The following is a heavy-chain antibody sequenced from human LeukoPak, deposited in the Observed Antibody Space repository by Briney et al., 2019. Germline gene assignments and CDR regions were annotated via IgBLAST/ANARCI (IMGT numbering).Heavy chain of an antibody. CDR3: TKSAGMGAFDI. CDR2: IRDSGSST. CDR1: GFSFSNYA. Sequence: PGGSLRLSCAASGFSFSNYAMSWVRQAPGKGLEWVSGIRDSGSSTYCADSVKGRFTISRDNSKNTLYLQMNSLRAEDTAIYYCTKSAGMGAFDIWGQGTMVTVSS. D-gene: IGHD6-13*01. J-gene: IGHJ3*02. V-gene: IGHV3-23*01.